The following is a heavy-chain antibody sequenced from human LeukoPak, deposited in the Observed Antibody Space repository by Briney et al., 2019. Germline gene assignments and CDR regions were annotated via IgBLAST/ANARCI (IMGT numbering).Heavy chain of an antibody. J-gene: IGHJ4*02. CDR1: GYTFTSYG. CDR3: ARPRRGSIAARGTFDY. D-gene: IGHD6-6*01. CDR2: MNPNSGNT. Sequence: GASVKVSCKASGYTFTSYGINWVRQATGQGLEWMGWMNPNSGNTGYAQKFQGRVTMTRNTSISTAYMEPSSLRSEDTAVYYCARPRRGSIAARGTFDYWGQGTLVTVSS. V-gene: IGHV1-8*01.